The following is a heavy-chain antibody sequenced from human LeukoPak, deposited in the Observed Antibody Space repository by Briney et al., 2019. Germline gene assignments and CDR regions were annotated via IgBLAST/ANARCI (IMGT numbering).Heavy chain of an antibody. CDR1: GFSFSSYA. D-gene: IGHD3-22*01. CDR3: AKESGDSSGYYSDY. Sequence: GGSLRLSCAASGFSFSSYAMSWVRQAPGKGLEWVSAISGSGGGTYYADSVKGRFTISRDNSKNTVYLQMNSLRADDTAVYYCAKESGDSSGYYSDYLGQGMLVTVSP. V-gene: IGHV3-23*01. J-gene: IGHJ4*02. CDR2: ISGSGGGT.